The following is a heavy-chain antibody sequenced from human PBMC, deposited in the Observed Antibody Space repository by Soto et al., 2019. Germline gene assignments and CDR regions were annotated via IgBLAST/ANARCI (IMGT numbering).Heavy chain of an antibody. J-gene: IGHJ4*02. CDR2: INHSGST. V-gene: IGHV4-34*01. Sequence: SETLALTCAVYGGSFSGYYWSWIRQPPGKGLEWIGEINHSGSTNYNPSLKSRVTISVDTSKNQFSLKLSSVTAADTAVYYCARGRAVTTAYYYDSSGYRIDYWGQGTLVTVSS. CDR1: GGSFSGYY. D-gene: IGHD3-22*01. CDR3: ARGRAVTTAYYYDSSGYRIDY.